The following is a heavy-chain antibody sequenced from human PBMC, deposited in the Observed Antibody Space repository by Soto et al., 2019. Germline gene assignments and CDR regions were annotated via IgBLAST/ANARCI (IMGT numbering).Heavy chain of an antibody. CDR1: GGSISSSSYY. CDR2: IYYSGCT. D-gene: IGHD3-3*01. J-gene: IGHJ6*02. Sequence: ETLSLTCTVSGGSISSSSYYWGWIRQPPGKGLEWIGSIYYSGCTYYNPSLKSRVTISVDTSKNQFSLKLSSVTAADTAVYYCARRVGYYDFWSGYSIYYYYGMDVWGQGTAVTVSS. CDR3: ARRVGYYDFWSGYSIYYYYGMDV. V-gene: IGHV4-39*01.